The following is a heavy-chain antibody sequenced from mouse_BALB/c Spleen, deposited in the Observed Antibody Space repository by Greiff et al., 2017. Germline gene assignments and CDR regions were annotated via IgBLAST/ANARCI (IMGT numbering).Heavy chain of an antibody. CDR3: ARYGDERGMMDY. V-gene: IGHV5-17*02. J-gene: IGHJ4*01. CDR2: ISSGSSTI. Sequence: EVQRVESGGGLVQPGGSRKLSCAASGFTFSSFGMHWVRQAPEKGLEWVAYISSGSSTIYYADTVTGRFTISRDNPKNTLFLQMTSLRSEDTAMYYCARYGDERGMMDYWGQGTSVTVSS. D-gene: IGHD2-13*01. CDR1: GFTFSSFG.